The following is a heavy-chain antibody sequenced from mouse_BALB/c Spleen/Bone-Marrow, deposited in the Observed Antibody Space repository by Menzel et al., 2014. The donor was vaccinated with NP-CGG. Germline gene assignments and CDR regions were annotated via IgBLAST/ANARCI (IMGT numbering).Heavy chain of an antibody. D-gene: IGHD2-4*01. J-gene: IGHJ2*01. Sequence: EVKLVESGPGLVKPSQSLSLTCTVTGYSITSDYAWNWIRQFPGNKLEWMGYISYSGSTSYNPSLKSRISITRDTSKNQFFLQLNFVTTEDTATYYCARYDYDVGYFDYWGQGTTLTVSS. V-gene: IGHV3-2*02. CDR2: ISYSGST. CDR3: ARYDYDVGYFDY. CDR1: GYSITSDYA.